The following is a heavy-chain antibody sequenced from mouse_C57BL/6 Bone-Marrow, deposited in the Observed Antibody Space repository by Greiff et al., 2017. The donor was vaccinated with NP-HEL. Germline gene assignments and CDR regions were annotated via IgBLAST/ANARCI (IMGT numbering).Heavy chain of an antibody. Sequence: EVQRVESGGGLVQPGGSLKLSCAASGFTFSDYYMYWVRQTPEKRLEWVAYISNGGGSTYYPDTVKGRFTISRDNAKNTLYLQMSRLKSEDTAMYYCARHGYGPVWGTGTTVTVSS. CDR3: ARHGYGPV. J-gene: IGHJ1*03. V-gene: IGHV5-12*01. CDR2: ISNGGGST. CDR1: GFTFSDYY. D-gene: IGHD2-2*01.